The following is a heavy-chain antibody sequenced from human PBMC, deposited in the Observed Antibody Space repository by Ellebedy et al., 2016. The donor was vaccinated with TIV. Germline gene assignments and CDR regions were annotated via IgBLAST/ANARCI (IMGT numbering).Heavy chain of an antibody. V-gene: IGHV3-21*06. Sequence: GESLKISCAASGFTLSSYWMNWVRQAPGKGLEWVSSISDSSRYIFYADSVRGRFTISRDNAKNSLYLQMNSLRVEDTAVYYCSRVYGSGQSDYWGQGTLVTVSS. CDR2: ISDSSRYI. D-gene: IGHD6-19*01. CDR3: SRVYGSGQSDY. CDR1: GFTLSSYW. J-gene: IGHJ4*02.